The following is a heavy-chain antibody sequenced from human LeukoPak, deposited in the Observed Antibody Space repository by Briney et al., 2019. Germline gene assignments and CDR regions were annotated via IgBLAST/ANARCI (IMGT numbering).Heavy chain of an antibody. Sequence: GGSLRLSCAASGFTFSDYYMSWIRQAPGKGLEWVSYISSSGSTIYYADSVKGRFTISRDNAKNSLYLQMNSLRAEDTAVYYCARAGRYSYGTVYYYYYMDVWGKGTTVTVSS. CDR2: ISSSGSTI. V-gene: IGHV3-11*04. CDR1: GFTFSDYY. CDR3: ARAGRYSYGTVYYYYYMDV. J-gene: IGHJ6*03. D-gene: IGHD5-18*01.